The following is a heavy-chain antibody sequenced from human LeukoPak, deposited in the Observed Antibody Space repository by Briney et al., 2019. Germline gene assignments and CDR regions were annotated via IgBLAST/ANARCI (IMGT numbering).Heavy chain of an antibody. CDR2: IIPIFGTA. CDR3: ARAPAPGMATIKSGQFDY. D-gene: IGHD5-24*01. Sequence: GASVKVSCKASGGTFSSYAISWVRQAPRQGLEWMGGIIPIFGTANYAQKFQGRVTMTRDTSTSTVYMELSSLRSEDTAVYYCARAPAPGMATIKSGQFDYWGQGTLVTVSS. V-gene: IGHV1-69*05. J-gene: IGHJ4*02. CDR1: GGTFSSYA.